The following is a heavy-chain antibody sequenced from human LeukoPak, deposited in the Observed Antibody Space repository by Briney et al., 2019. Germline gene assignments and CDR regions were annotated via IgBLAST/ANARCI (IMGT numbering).Heavy chain of an antibody. Sequence: SETLSLTCTVSGGSLEGLYWSWIRQSPGKGLEWIGNVFHTGVTSYNLSLKSRVTISVDTSRNQFTMTSMTAADTAIYYCTRGGGSGYYFGIPRYYFDAWGQGVLVTVSS. V-gene: IGHV4-59*11. CDR3: TRGGGSGYYFGIPRYYFDA. D-gene: IGHD3-22*01. J-gene: IGHJ4*02. CDR1: GGSLEGLY. CDR2: VFHTGVT.